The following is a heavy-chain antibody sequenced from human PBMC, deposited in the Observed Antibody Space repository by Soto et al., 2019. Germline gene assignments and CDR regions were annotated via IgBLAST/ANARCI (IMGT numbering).Heavy chain of an antibody. D-gene: IGHD2-2*01. CDR3: ARHDCISSSCYYYYYYGMDV. CDR2: IIPIFGTA. CDR1: GGTFSSYA. Sequence: SLKVACKASGGTFSSYAISGVRQAPGQGLEWMGGIIPIFGTANYAQKFQGRVTITADESTSTAYMELSSLRSEDTAVYYCARHDCISSSCYYYYYYGMDVWG. J-gene: IGHJ6*02. V-gene: IGHV1-69*13.